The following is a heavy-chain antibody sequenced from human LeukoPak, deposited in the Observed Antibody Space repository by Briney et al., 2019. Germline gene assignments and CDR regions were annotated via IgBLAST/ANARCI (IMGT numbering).Heavy chain of an antibody. V-gene: IGHV3-30*02. J-gene: IGHJ4*02. CDR1: GFTFSSYG. D-gene: IGHD5-12*01. CDR2: IRYDGSNK. Sequence: GGSLRLSCAASGFTFSSYGMHWVRQAPGKGLEWVAFIRYDGSNKYYADSVKGRFTISRVNSKNTLYLQMNSLRAEDTAVYYCAKESGLRLRYFDYWGQGTLVTVSS. CDR3: AKESGLRLRYFDY.